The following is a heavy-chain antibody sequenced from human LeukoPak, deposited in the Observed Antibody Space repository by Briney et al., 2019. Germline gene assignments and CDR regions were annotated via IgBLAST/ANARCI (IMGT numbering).Heavy chain of an antibody. CDR1: GGSISSYH. D-gene: IGHD4-17*01. CDR3: ASRFNEVTTSHYYMDV. Sequence: SETLSLTCTVSGGSISSYHWSWIRQPPGKGLEWIGCIYASGNTNYNPSLKSRVTISVDTSKNQFSLELSSVTAADTAVYYCASRFNEVTTSHYYMDVWGKGTTVTVSS. J-gene: IGHJ6*03. CDR2: IYASGNT. V-gene: IGHV4-59*01.